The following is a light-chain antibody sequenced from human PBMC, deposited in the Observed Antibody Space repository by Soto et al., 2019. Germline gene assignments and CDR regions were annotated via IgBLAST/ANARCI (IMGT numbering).Light chain of an antibody. V-gene: IGKV1-9*01. CDR3: QQLNSYPLT. Sequence: DIQLTQSPSFLSASVGDRVTITCRASQGIGSDLVWYQQKPVKAPKLLIYGASTLQGGVSSRFSGSGSGTEFTLTISSLQTEDFATYYCQQLNSYPLTFGGGTKVEIK. CDR2: GAS. J-gene: IGKJ4*01. CDR1: QGIGSD.